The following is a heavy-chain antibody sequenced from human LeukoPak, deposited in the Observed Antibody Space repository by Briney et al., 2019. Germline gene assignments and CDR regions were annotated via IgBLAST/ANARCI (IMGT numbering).Heavy chain of an antibody. CDR2: ISGSGGST. V-gene: IGHV3-23*01. Sequence: GGSLRLSCAASGFTFSSYAMSWVRQAPGKGLEWVSAISGSGGSTYYADSVKGRFTISRDNSKNSLYLQMNSLRDEDTAVYYCARAGPLVRGDGNAWGQGTLVTVSS. J-gene: IGHJ5*02. CDR1: GFTFSSYA. D-gene: IGHD4-17*01. CDR3: ARAGPLVRGDGNA.